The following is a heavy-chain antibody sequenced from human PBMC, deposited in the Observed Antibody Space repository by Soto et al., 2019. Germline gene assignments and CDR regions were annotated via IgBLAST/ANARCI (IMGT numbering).Heavy chain of an antibody. Sequence: PGGFLRLSCAASGFTFSSYGMHWVRQAPGKGLEWVAVIWYDGSNKYYADSVKGRFTISRDNSKNTLYLQMNSLRAEDTAVYYCARDTHRFLEWLLSRDYYYGMDVWGQGTTVTVSS. D-gene: IGHD3-3*01. CDR2: IWYDGSNK. CDR3: ARDTHRFLEWLLSRDYYYGMDV. V-gene: IGHV3-33*01. CDR1: GFTFSSYG. J-gene: IGHJ6*02.